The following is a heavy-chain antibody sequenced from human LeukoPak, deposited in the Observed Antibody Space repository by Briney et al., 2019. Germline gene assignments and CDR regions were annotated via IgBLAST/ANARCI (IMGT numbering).Heavy chain of an antibody. CDR1: GGTFSSYA. V-gene: IGHV1-69*04. Sequence: GASVKVSCKASGGTFSSYAISWVRQAPGQGLEWMGRIIPILGIANYAQKFQGRVTITADKSTSTAYMELSSLRSEDTAVYYCARDQKEDGITGTTFDYWGQGTLVTVSS. CDR2: IIPILGIA. D-gene: IGHD1-20*01. J-gene: IGHJ4*02. CDR3: ARDQKEDGITGTTFDY.